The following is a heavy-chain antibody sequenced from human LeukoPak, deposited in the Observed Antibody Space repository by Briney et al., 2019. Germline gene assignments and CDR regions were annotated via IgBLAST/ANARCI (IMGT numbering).Heavy chain of an antibody. V-gene: IGHV3-23*01. CDR3: AKGITIFGVVIDYYYYGMDV. D-gene: IGHD3-3*01. J-gene: IGHJ6*02. Sequence: GGSLRLSCAASGFTFSSYAMSWVRQAPGKGLEWVSAISGSDGSTYYADSVKGRFTISRENSKNTLYLQMNSLRAEDTAVYYCAKGITIFGVVIDYYYYGMDVWGQGTTVTVSS. CDR1: GFTFSSYA. CDR2: ISGSDGST.